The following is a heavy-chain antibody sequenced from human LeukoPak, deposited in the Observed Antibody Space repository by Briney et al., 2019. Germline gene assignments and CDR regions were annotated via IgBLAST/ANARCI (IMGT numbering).Heavy chain of an antibody. D-gene: IGHD6-13*01. V-gene: IGHV4-30-2*01. CDR1: GGSISSGGYS. CDR2: IYHSGST. Sequence: PSETLSLTCAVSGGSISSGGYSWSWIRQPPGKGLEWIGYIYHSGSTYYNPSLKSRVTISVDRSKNQFSLKLSSVTAADTAVYYCASYSSSWYDDYWGQGTLVTVSS. J-gene: IGHJ4*02. CDR3: ASYSSSWYDDY.